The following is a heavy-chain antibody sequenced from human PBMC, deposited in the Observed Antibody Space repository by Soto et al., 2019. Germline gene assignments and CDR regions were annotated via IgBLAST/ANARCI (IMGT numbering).Heavy chain of an antibody. V-gene: IGHV3-33*01. CDR3: ARELAARDRGYYYGMDV. CDR2: IWYDGSNK. J-gene: IGHJ6*02. D-gene: IGHD6-6*01. CDR1: GFXLSSYG. Sequence: XLRLSSAASGFXLSSYGMHWVRQSPGKWLEWVAVIWYDGSNKYYADSVKGRLTISRDNSKNTLYLQMNSLRDEDTAVYYSARELAARDRGYYYGMDVWGQGTTVTVSS.